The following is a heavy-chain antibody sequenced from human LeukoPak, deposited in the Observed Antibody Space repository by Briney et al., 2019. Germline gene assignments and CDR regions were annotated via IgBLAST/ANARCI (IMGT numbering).Heavy chain of an antibody. CDR1: GDSVSSNTGG. CDR2: TYYRSKWYY. J-gene: IGHJ4*02. V-gene: IGHV6-1*01. CDR3: ARVSRRGTMVRGVIPPPS. Sequence: SQTLSLTCAISGDSVSSNTGGWNWIRQSPSRGLEWLGRTYYRSKWYYDYAVSVKSRISINPDTSKNQFSLQLNSVTPDDTAVYYCARVSRRGTMVRGVIPPPSWGQGTLVTVSS. D-gene: IGHD3-10*01.